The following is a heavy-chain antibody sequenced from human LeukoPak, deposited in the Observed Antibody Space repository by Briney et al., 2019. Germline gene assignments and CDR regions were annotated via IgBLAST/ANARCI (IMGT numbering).Heavy chain of an antibody. D-gene: IGHD3-10*01. J-gene: IGHJ6*02. CDR2: FDPEDGET. V-gene: IGHV1-24*01. CDR1: GYTLTELS. CDR3: ATDGGSETRRTLNYYYYYGMDV. Sequence: ASVKVSCKVSGYTLTELSMHWVRQAPGKGLKWMGGFDPEDGETIYAQKFQGRVTMTEDTSTDTDYMELSSLRSEDTAVYYCATDGGSETRRTLNYYYYYGMDVWGQGTTVTVSS.